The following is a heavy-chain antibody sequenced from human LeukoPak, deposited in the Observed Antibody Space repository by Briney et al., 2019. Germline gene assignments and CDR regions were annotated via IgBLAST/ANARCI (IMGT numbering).Heavy chain of an antibody. J-gene: IGHJ4*02. V-gene: IGHV3-48*02. CDR1: GFTFSDYS. CDR3: ARTRSKVGTPTFDY. Sequence: PGGSLRLSCAASGFTFSDYSMNWVRQAPGKGLEWVSYINSGSSTIYYVDSVEGRFTISRDNAKNLLYLQMNSLRDEDTAVYHCARTRSKVGTPTFDYWGQGTLVTVSS. D-gene: IGHD4-23*01. CDR2: INSGSSTI.